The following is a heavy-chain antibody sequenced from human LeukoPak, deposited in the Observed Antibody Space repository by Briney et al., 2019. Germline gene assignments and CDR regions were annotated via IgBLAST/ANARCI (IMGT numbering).Heavy chain of an antibody. Sequence: GGSLRLSCAAYGFTFSNAWMSWVRQAPGKGLEWVGRIKSKTDGGTTDYAAPVKGRFTISRDDSKNTLYLQMHSLKTEDTAVYYCTTDAVYYYDSSGNFDYWGQGTLVTVSS. CDR2: IKSKTDGGTT. CDR1: GFTFSNAW. V-gene: IGHV3-15*01. D-gene: IGHD3-22*01. CDR3: TTDAVYYYDSSGNFDY. J-gene: IGHJ4*02.